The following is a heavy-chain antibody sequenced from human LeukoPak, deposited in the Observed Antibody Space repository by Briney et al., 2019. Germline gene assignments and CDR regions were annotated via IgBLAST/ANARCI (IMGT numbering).Heavy chain of an antibody. CDR3: ARESITLIGAVLTTEGSGFDY. CDR1: GFTFSNHW. D-gene: IGHD3-22*01. Sequence: PGGSLRLSCVASGFTFSNHWMTWVRQAPGKGLEWVANINQDGSQKYDVDSVKGRFTISRDSAKKSLYLQMSGLRAEDTAVYYCARESITLIGAVLTTEGSGFDYWGQGTLVTVPS. V-gene: IGHV3-7*01. J-gene: IGHJ4*02. CDR2: INQDGSQK.